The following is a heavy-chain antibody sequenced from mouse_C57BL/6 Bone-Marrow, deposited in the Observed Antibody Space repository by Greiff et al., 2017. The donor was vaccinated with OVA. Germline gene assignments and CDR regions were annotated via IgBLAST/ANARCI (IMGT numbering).Heavy chain of an antibody. J-gene: IGHJ1*03. CDR2: ISYDGSN. CDR1: GYSITSGYY. CDR3: ARSVYWYFDV. Sequence: EVQLVESGPGLVKPSQSLSLTCSVTGYSITSGYYWNWIRQFPGNKLEWMGYISYDGSNNYNPSLKNRISITRDTSKNQFFLKLNSVTTEDTATYYCARSVYWYFDVWGTGTTVTVSS. V-gene: IGHV3-6*01.